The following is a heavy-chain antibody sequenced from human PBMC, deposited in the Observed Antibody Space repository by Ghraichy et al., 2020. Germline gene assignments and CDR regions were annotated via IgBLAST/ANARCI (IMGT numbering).Heavy chain of an antibody. Sequence: GGSLRLSCAASGFTFSSYAMSWVRQAPGKGLEWVSAISGSGGSTYYADSVKGRFTISRDNSKNTLYLQMNSLRAEDTAVYYCAKEPPYYYDSSGYSDLDYWGQGTLVTVSS. CDR3: AKEPPYYYDSSGYSDLDY. CDR1: GFTFSSYA. J-gene: IGHJ4*02. CDR2: ISGSGGST. V-gene: IGHV3-23*01. D-gene: IGHD3-22*01.